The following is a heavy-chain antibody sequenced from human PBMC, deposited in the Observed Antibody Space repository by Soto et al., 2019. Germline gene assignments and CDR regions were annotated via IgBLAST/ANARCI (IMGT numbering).Heavy chain of an antibody. J-gene: IGHJ3*02. CDR2: IYHSGST. V-gene: IGHV4-4*02. CDR3: ARDRGADDAFDI. D-gene: IGHD3-10*01. Sequence: QVQLQESGPGLVKPSGTLSLTCAVSSGSISSSNWWSWVRQPPGKGLEWIGEIYHSGSTNYNPSLKSRVTRSVDKSKNQFSLKLSSGTAADTAVYYCARDRGADDAFDIWGQGTMVTVSS. CDR1: SGSISSSNW.